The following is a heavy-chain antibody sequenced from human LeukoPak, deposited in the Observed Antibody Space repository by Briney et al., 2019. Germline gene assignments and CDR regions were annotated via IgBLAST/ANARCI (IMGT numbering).Heavy chain of an antibody. CDR2: IYYSGST. Sequence: PSETLSLTCTVSGGSISSYYWSWIRQPPGKGLEWIGYIYYSGSTNYNPSLKSRVTISVDTSKNQFSLKLSSVTAADTAVYYCARANSNGYYYYYGMDVWGQGTTVTVSS. J-gene: IGHJ6*02. V-gene: IGHV4-59*01. CDR3: ARANSNGYYYYYGMDV. CDR1: GGSISSYY. D-gene: IGHD4-11*01.